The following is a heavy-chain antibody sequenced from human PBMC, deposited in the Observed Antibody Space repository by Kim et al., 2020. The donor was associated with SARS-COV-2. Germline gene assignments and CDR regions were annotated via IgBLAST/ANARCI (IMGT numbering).Heavy chain of an antibody. CDR2: MNPNSGNT. CDR1: GYTFTSYD. J-gene: IGHJ4*02. Sequence: ASVKVSCKASGYTFTSYDINWVRQATGQGLEWMGWMNPNSGNTGYAQKFQGRVTMTRNTSISTAYMELSSLRSEDTAVYYCARGRRGIAARQRPYYFDYWGQGTLVTVSS. V-gene: IGHV1-8*01. D-gene: IGHD6-6*01. CDR3: ARGRRGIAARQRPYYFDY.